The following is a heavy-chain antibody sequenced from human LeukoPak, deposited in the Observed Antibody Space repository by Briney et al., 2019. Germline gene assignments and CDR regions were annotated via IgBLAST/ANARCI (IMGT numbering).Heavy chain of an antibody. V-gene: IGHV3-11*04. Sequence: GGSLRLSSAASGFSFSDYYMTWIRQAPGKGLEWVSHIGSSGSSWNADSVKGRFTISRDNARNSLYLQMKTLRAEDTAVYYCARLSYGDYGGRWFDPWGQGTLVTVSS. CDR2: IGSSGSS. CDR3: ARLSYGDYGGRWFDP. D-gene: IGHD4-17*01. CDR1: GFSFSDYY. J-gene: IGHJ5*02.